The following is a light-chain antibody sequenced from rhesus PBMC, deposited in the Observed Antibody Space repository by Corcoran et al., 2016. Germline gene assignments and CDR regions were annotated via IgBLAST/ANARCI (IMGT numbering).Light chain of an antibody. Sequence: DIQMTQSPSSLSASVGDTVTITCRASQSISSWLAWYQQKPGKAPKLLVYKASSLQSGVPSRFSGSGSGTYFTLTISSLPSEDFATYYCQQYSSSPPTFGQGTKVEFK. J-gene: IGKJ1*01. V-gene: IGKV1-22*01. CDR2: KAS. CDR1: QSISSW. CDR3: QQYSSSPPT.